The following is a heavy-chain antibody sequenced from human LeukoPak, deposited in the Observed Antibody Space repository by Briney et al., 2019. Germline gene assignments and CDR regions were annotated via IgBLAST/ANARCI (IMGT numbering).Heavy chain of an antibody. CDR1: GGSISSSSYY. Sequence: SETLSLTCTVSGGSISSSSYYWGWIRQPPGKGLEWIGSIYYSGSTYYNPSLKSRVTISVDTSKNQFSLKLSSVTAADTAVYYCARAVLMVYAGSYYYYGMDVWGQGTTVTVSS. J-gene: IGHJ6*02. V-gene: IGHV4-39*07. CDR3: ARAVLMVYAGSYYYYGMDV. CDR2: IYYSGST. D-gene: IGHD2-8*01.